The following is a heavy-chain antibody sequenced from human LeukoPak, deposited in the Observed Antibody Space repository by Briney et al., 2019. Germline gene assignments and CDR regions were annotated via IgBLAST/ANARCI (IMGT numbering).Heavy chain of an antibody. V-gene: IGHV4-59*01. Sequence: SETLSLTCTVSGGSISSYYWSWIQQPPGKGLEWIGYIYYSGSTNYNPSLKSRVTISVDTSKNQFSLKLSSVTAADTAVYYCARVTTGYYYYMDVWGKGTTVTVSS. CDR1: GGSISSYY. D-gene: IGHD1-14*01. CDR2: IYYSGST. CDR3: ARVTTGYYYYMDV. J-gene: IGHJ6*03.